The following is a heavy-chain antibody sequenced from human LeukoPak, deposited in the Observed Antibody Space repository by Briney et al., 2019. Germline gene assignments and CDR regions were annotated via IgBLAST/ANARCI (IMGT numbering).Heavy chain of an antibody. J-gene: IGHJ4*02. D-gene: IGHD6-13*01. V-gene: IGHV3-53*01. Sequence: PGGSLRLSCAASGVNVSNNYMSWVRQAPGKGLEWVSVIYRGGSIYYADSVQGRFTMSRENSKNTVYLQMDSLGAEDTAVYYCARDRGAAAGNWGQGTLVTVSS. CDR1: GVNVSNNY. CDR2: IYRGGSI. CDR3: ARDRGAAAGN.